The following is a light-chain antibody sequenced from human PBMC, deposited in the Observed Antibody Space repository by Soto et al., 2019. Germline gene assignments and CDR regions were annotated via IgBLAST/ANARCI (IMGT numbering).Light chain of an antibody. V-gene: IGKV1-27*01. CDR1: QDISVY. CDR3: QKFNTAPLT. J-gene: IGKJ5*01. CDR2: SAS. Sequence: DIQMTQSPSSLSASVGDRVTITCRASQDISVYLAWYQQKPGKVPKLLIYSASTLQSGVPSRFSGSGSGTDFTLTISSLQPEVFATYYCQKFNTAPLTFVQGTRLEIK.